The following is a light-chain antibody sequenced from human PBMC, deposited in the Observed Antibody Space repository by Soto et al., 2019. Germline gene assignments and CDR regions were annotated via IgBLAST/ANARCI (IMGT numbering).Light chain of an antibody. CDR1: SSDIGRYNY. CDR3: SSYTSSSTPYV. J-gene: IGLJ1*01. V-gene: IGLV2-14*01. Sequence: QSALTQPASVSGSPGQSITISCTGTSSDIGRYNYVSWFQQHPGKVPKLMIYEVSNRPSGVSNRFSGSKSGNTASLTISGLQAEDEADYYCSSYTSSSTPYVFGTGTKLTVL. CDR2: EVS.